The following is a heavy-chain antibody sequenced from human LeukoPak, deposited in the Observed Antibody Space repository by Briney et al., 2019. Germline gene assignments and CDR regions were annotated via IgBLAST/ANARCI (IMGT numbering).Heavy chain of an antibody. CDR1: GGSISSSIYY. J-gene: IGHJ3*02. CDR2: IYYSGST. Sequence: SETLSLTCIVSGGSISSSIYYWGWIRQPPGKGLEWIGSIYYSGSTYYNPSLKSRVTISVDTSKNQFSLKLSSVTAADTAVYYCAIIVVVPAAIPRVGAFDIWGQGTMVTVSS. V-gene: IGHV4-39*01. D-gene: IGHD2-2*02. CDR3: AIIVVVPAAIPRVGAFDI.